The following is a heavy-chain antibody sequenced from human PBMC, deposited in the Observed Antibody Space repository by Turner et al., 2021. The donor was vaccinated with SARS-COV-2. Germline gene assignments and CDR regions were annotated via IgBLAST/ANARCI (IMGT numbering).Heavy chain of an antibody. V-gene: IGHV3-15*01. CDR1: GFTFTNAW. Sequence: EVQLVESGGGLLKPGGSRRLPCVASGFTFTNAWMSGVRQGPGKGLECVGRIKSKTDGGTIDYAAPVKGRFTISRDDSKNTLYLQMNSLKTEDTAVYYCTTDPGQLVRGVILDYWGQGTLVTVSS. CDR3: TTDPGQLVRGVILDY. D-gene: IGHD3-10*01. CDR2: IKSKTDGGTI. J-gene: IGHJ4*02.